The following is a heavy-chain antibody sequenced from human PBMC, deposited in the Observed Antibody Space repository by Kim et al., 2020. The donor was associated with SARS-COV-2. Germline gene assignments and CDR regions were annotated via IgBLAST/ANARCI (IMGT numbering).Heavy chain of an antibody. D-gene: IGHD1-26*01. J-gene: IGHJ3*02. V-gene: IGHV3-23*01. Sequence: GGSLRLSCAASGFTFSSYAMSWVRQAPGKGLEWVSILSGSGNNTYYTNSVKGRFTISRDNSKNTLYLQMNSLRAEDTAVYYCAKGMDGSYYNALDIWGQG. CDR1: GFTFSSYA. CDR3: AKGMDGSYYNALDI. CDR2: LSGSGNNT.